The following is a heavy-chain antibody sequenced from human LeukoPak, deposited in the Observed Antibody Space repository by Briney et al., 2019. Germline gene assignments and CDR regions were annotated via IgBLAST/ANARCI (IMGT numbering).Heavy chain of an antibody. Sequence: PGRSLRLSCAASGFTFDDYAMHWVRQAPGKGLEWVSGISWNSGSIGYADSVKGRFTISRDNSKNTLYLQMNSLRAEDTAVYYCAKLGGSWYLSAQWGDFDYWGQGTLVTVSS. D-gene: IGHD6-13*01. J-gene: IGHJ4*02. CDR1: GFTFDDYA. V-gene: IGHV3-9*01. CDR3: AKLGGSWYLSAQWGDFDY. CDR2: ISWNSGSI.